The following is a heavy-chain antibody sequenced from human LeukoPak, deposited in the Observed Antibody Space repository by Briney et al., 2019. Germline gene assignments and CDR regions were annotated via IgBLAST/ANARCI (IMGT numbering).Heavy chain of an antibody. D-gene: IGHD5-18*01. J-gene: IGHJ4*02. CDR3: ARDRGYTYGHPLDY. V-gene: IGHV3-33*01. CDR2: IWHDGSNK. Sequence: GRSLRLSCAASGFTFSTYVIHWVRQAPGRGLEWVALIWHDGSNKYYGDSVKDRFTISRDNSKNTLYLQMDSLRDEDTAVYYCARDRGYTYGHPLDYWGQGTLVTVSS. CDR1: GFTFSTYV.